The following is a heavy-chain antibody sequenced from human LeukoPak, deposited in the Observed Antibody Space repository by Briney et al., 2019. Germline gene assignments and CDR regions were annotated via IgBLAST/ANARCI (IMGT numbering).Heavy chain of an antibody. CDR2: IWYDGSNK. V-gene: IGHV3-33*01. D-gene: IGHD6-6*01. CDR1: GFTFSSYG. Sequence: GGSLRLSCAASGFTFSSYGMHWVRQAPGKGLEWVAVIWYDGSNKHYADSVKGRFTISRDNSKNTLHLQMNSLRAEDTAVYYCARDKYSSSSYYFDYWGQGTLVTVSS. CDR3: ARDKYSSSSYYFDY. J-gene: IGHJ4*02.